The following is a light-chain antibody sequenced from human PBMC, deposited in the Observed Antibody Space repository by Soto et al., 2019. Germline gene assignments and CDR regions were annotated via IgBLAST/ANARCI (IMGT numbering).Light chain of an antibody. V-gene: IGKV1-33*01. J-gene: IGKJ4*01. Sequence: DIQMTQSPSSLSASVGDRVTITCQASQDISNSVNWYQQKPGKAPKLLIFDASTVETGVPSRFSGGGSGTYFTFAFNSLQPEDIAAYYCQHYADLPLTFGGGTKVEIK. CDR3: QHYADLPLT. CDR2: DAS. CDR1: QDISNS.